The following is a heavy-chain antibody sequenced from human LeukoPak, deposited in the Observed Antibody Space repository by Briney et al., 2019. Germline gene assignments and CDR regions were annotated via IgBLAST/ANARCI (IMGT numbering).Heavy chain of an antibody. CDR2: INPNSGGT. V-gene: IGHV1-2*02. CDR1: GYTFTGYY. D-gene: IGHD1-26*01. J-gene: IGHJ3*02. Sequence: ASVKVSCKASGYTFTGYYMHWVRQAPGQGLEWMGWINPNSGGTNYAQKFQGRVTMTRDTSISTAYMELSSLRSEDTAVYYCATVSKSGSYGAFDIWGQGTMVTVSS. CDR3: ATVSKSGSYGAFDI.